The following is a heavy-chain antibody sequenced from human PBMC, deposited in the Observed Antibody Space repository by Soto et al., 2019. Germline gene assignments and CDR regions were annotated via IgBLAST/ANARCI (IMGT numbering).Heavy chain of an antibody. Sequence: GGSLNLSCATTGFPYSSYAMTWVPEAPGTGLEWVSAISGSGGSTYYADSVRGRFIISIDNSKNTMCLQMNSLRAEDTAVYYCAIIMTGYYSPFDYWGQGTLVTVSS. CDR1: GFPYSSYA. V-gene: IGHV3-23*01. CDR2: ISGSGGST. D-gene: IGHD3-9*01. J-gene: IGHJ4*02. CDR3: AIIMTGYYSPFDY.